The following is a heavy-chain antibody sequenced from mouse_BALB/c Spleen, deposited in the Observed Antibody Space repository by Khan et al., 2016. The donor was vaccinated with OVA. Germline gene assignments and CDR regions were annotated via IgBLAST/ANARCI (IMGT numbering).Heavy chain of an antibody. D-gene: IGHD3-3*01. CDR2: IYPGNTDT. CDR3: KRRTRDVAWFAY. CDR1: GYTFTSYW. J-gene: IGHJ3*01. V-gene: IGHV1-5*01. Sequence: VQLKQSGTVLARPGASVKMSCKASGYTFTSYWMHWVKQRPGQGLEWIGDIYPGNTDTNYNQKFKGKATLTAVTSTSTAYMELSSLTNEDSAVYYCKRRTRDVAWFAYWGQGTLVTVSA.